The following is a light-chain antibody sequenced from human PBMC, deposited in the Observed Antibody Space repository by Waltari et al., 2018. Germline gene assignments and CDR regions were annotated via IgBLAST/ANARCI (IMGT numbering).Light chain of an antibody. V-gene: IGKV3-15*01. J-gene: IGKJ2*01. CDR3: QQYNTWPYT. CDR2: GAS. Sequence: EIVMTQSPATLSVSPGERGTLSCRASQSIRSNLAWYQQKPGQAPRLLIYGASSRATGIPARCSGTGSGTEFTLTINSLQSEDFAVYYCQQYNTWPYTFGQGTKLEIK. CDR1: QSIRSN.